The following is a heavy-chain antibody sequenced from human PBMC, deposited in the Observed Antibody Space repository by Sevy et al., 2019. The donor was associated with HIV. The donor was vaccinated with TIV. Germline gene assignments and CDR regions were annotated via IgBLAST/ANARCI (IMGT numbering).Heavy chain of an antibody. V-gene: IGHV3-30*04. CDR3: ARGLAALPGYYYGLDV. CDR1: GFTFSSYA. D-gene: IGHD6-6*01. Sequence: GGSLRLSCAASGFTFSSYAMNWVRQAPGKGLEWVALISYDGNNKYYADSVKGRFTNSRDNSKNTLYLQMNSLRGEDTAFYYCARGLAALPGYYYGLDVWGQGTTVTVSS. J-gene: IGHJ6*02. CDR2: ISYDGNNK.